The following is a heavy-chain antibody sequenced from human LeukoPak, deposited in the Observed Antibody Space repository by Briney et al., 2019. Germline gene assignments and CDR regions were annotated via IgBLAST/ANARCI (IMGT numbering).Heavy chain of an antibody. Sequence: PSETLSLTCAVYGGSFSGYYWSWIRQPPGKGLEWIGYIYYSGSTNYNPSLKSRVTISVDTSKNQFSLKLSSVTAADTAVYYCARSNTIFGVVISDLAFDIWGQGTMVTVSS. J-gene: IGHJ3*02. CDR2: IYYSGST. CDR3: ARSNTIFGVVISDLAFDI. D-gene: IGHD3-3*01. CDR1: GGSFSGYY. V-gene: IGHV4-59*08.